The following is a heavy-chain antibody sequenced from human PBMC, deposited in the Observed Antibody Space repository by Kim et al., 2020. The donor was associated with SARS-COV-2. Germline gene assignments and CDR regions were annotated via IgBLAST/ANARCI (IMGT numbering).Heavy chain of an antibody. V-gene: IGHV4-39*01. Sequence: SETLSLTCTVSGGSISSSSYYWGWIRQPPGKGLEWIGSIYYSGSTYYNPSLKSRVTISVDTSKNQFSLKLSSVTAADTAVYYCARESITMIVVVITTYYYYGMDVWGQGTTVTVSS. D-gene: IGHD3-22*01. CDR2: IYYSGST. J-gene: IGHJ6*02. CDR1: GGSISSSSYY. CDR3: ARESITMIVVVITTYYYYGMDV.